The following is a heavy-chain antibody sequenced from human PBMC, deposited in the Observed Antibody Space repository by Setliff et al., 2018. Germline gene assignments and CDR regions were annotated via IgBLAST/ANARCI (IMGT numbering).Heavy chain of an antibody. CDR2: IYASWST. CDR1: GDSINSRTNY. Sequence: SETLSLTCTVSGDSINSRTNYWSWIRQPAGKGPEWIGHIYASWSTNYNPSLRSRVSISLDTSKSQFFLKLSSVTAADTAVYYCARPPRGGRWYFDLWGRGTLVTVSS. J-gene: IGHJ2*01. CDR3: ARPPRGGRWYFDL. V-gene: IGHV4-61*09. D-gene: IGHD3-16*01.